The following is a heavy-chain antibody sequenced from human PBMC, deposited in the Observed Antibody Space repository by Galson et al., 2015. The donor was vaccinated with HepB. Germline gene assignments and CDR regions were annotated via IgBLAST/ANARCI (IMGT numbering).Heavy chain of an antibody. J-gene: IGHJ4*02. CDR2: MDPGSGNT. CDR3: LTEGQDY. CDR1: GYPFTEYD. Sequence: SVKVSCKASGYPFTEYDINWVRRATGQGLEWMGWMDPGSGNTDYSQRFQGRVSMTRDTSIRTAYMELTNLISNDTAVYCCLTEGQDYWGQGTLVTVSP. V-gene: IGHV1-8*01.